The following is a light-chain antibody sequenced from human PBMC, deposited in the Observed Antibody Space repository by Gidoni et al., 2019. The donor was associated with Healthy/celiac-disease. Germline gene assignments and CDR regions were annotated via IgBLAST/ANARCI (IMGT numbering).Light chain of an antibody. J-gene: IGLJ2*01. CDR3: CSYAGSYTFDVV. V-gene: IGLV2-11*01. CDR1: SSDVGGYNY. CDR2: DVS. Sequence: QSALTQPRSVSGSPGLSVTIPCTGTSSDVGGYNYVSWYQQHPGKAPKLMIYDVSKRPSGVPDRFSGSKSGNTASLTISGLQAEDEADYYCCSYAGSYTFDVVFGGGTKLTVL.